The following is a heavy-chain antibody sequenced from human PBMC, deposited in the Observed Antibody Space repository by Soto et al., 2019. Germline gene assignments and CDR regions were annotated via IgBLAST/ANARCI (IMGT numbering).Heavy chain of an antibody. J-gene: IGHJ4*02. Sequence: PGGSLRLSCAASGFTFDDYAMHWVRQAPGKGLEWVSGISWNSGSIGYADSVKGRFTISRDNAKNSLYLQMNSLRAEDTALYYCAKDLGRGHITIFGVVPPYFDYWGQGTLVTVSS. D-gene: IGHD3-3*01. CDR1: GFTFDDYA. CDR2: ISWNSGSI. V-gene: IGHV3-9*01. CDR3: AKDLGRGHITIFGVVPPYFDY.